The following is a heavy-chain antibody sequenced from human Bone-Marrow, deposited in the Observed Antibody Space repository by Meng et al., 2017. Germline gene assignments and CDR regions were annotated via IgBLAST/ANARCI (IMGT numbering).Heavy chain of an antibody. CDR3: AREPIAPFDYGVVSSKSAFDI. Sequence: ASVKVSCKASGYTFTSYYMHWVRQAPGQGLEWMGIINPSGGNTSYAQKFQGRVTMTRDTSTSTVYMELSSLRSEDTAVYYCAREPIAPFDYGVVSSKSAFDIWGQGTMVTGSS. D-gene: IGHD4-17*01. V-gene: IGHV1-46*01. J-gene: IGHJ3*02. CDR1: GYTFTSYY. CDR2: INPSGGNT.